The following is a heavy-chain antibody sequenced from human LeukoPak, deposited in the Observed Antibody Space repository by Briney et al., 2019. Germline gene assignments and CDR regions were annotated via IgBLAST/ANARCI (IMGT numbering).Heavy chain of an antibody. CDR2: INTDGGDT. Sequence: GGSLRLSCAASGFTFGSYWMHWVRQAPGKGLVWVSRINTDGGDTIYADSVKGRFTISRDNAKNTLFLQMNSLKAEDTAVYYCARDEKIVGASGQDYWGQGTLVTVSS. J-gene: IGHJ4*02. CDR3: ARDEKIVGASGQDY. D-gene: IGHD1-26*01. CDR1: GFTFGSYW. V-gene: IGHV3-74*01.